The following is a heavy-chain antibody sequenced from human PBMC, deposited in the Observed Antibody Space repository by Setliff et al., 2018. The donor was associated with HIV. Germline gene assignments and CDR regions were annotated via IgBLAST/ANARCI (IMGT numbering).Heavy chain of an antibody. V-gene: IGHV1-18*01. CDR3: ARGHCSGTNCYGVDYYGMDV. CDR1: GYTFTSYG. J-gene: IGHJ6*02. CDR2: INNHNDNT. D-gene: IGHD2-2*01. Sequence: GASVKVSCKASGYTFTSYGMNWVRQVPGQGLEWMGWINNHNDNTNYAQKFQDRVTMTTDTSTTTAYMELRSLRPDDTAVYYCARGHCSGTNCYGVDYYGMDVWGQGTTVTVSS.